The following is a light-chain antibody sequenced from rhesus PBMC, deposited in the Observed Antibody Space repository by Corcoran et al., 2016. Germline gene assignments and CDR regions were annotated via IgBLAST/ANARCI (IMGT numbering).Light chain of an antibody. J-gene: IGKJ4*01. V-gene: IGKV1-22*01. CDR1: QGISSW. Sequence: DIQMTQSPSSLSASVGDPVTITCRASQGISSWLAWYQTKPGKAPKLLIYKASSLQIGVPSRFSGSGSWTDCTLTISSLQSEDFATYYCQQYSSRPLTFGGGTKVELK. CDR3: QQYSSRPLT. CDR2: KAS.